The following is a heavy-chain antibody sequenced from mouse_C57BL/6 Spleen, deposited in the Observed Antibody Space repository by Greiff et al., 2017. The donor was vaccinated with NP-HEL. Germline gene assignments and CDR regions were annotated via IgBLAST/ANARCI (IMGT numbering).Heavy chain of an antibody. CDR2: SRNKANDYTT. CDR3: ARDAPYGSNYAMDY. Sequence: DVKLVESGGGLVQSGRSLRLSCATSGFTFSDFYMEWVRQAPGKGLEWIAASRNKANDYTTEYSASVKGRFIVSRDTSQSILYLQMNALRAEDTAIYYCARDAPYGSNYAMDYWGQGTSVTVSS. D-gene: IGHD1-1*01. CDR1: GFTFSDFY. V-gene: IGHV7-1*01. J-gene: IGHJ4*01.